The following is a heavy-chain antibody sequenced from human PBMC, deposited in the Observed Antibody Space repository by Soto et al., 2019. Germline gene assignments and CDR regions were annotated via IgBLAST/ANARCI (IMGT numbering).Heavy chain of an antibody. J-gene: IGHJ4*02. CDR2: ISGSGGST. Sequence: VQLLESGGGLVQPGGSLRLSCAASGFTFSSYAMSWVRQAPGKGLEWVSAISGSGGSTYYADSVKGRFTISRDISKNTLYLQMNRLRAEDTAVYYCAKEEIRGVRLDYWGQGTLVTVSS. D-gene: IGHD3-10*01. CDR3: AKEEIRGVRLDY. V-gene: IGHV3-23*01. CDR1: GFTFSSYA.